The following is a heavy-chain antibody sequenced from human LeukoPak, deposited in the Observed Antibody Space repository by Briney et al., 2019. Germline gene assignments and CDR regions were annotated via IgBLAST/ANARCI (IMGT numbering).Heavy chain of an antibody. D-gene: IGHD2-15*01. CDR1: GFTFTSSA. CDR3: AAGWVCSGGSCYYYFDY. CDR2: IVVGSGNT. J-gene: IGHJ4*02. Sequence: SVKVYCKASGFTFTSSAMQRVRQARGQRLEWIGWIVVGSGNTNYAQKFQERVTITRDMSTSTAYMELSSLRSEDTAVYYCAAGWVCSGGSCYYYFDYWGQGTLVTVSS. V-gene: IGHV1-58*02.